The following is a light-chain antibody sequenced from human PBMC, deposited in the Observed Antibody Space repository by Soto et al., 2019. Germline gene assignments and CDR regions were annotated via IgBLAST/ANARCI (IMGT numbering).Light chain of an antibody. CDR1: SSDVGGYNY. Sequence: QSALTQPASVSGSPGQSITISCTATSSDVGGYNYVSWYQQHPGKAPKLMIYDVSNRPSGVSNRFSGSKSGNTASLTISGLQAEDEADYYCGSYTTSSTQVFGTGTKVTV. V-gene: IGLV2-14*01. CDR3: GSYTTSSTQV. CDR2: DVS. J-gene: IGLJ1*01.